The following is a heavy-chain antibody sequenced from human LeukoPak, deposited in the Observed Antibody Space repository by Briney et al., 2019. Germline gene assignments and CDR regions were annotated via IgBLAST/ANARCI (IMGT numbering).Heavy chain of an antibody. D-gene: IGHD3/OR15-3a*01. CDR2: IYYSGST. CDR1: GGSISSYY. CDR3: ARFVKDWTKLGYFDY. V-gene: IGHV4-59*01. J-gene: IGHJ4*02. Sequence: SETLSLTCTVSGGSISSYYWSWLRQPPGKGLEWVGYIYYSGSTNYNPSLKSRVTISVDTSKNQFSLKLSSVTAADTAVYCCARFVKDWTKLGYFDYWGQGTLVTVSS.